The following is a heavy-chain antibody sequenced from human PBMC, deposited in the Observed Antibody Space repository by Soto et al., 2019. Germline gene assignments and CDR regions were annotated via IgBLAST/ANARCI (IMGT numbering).Heavy chain of an antibody. V-gene: IGHV3-23*01. CDR2: ISGSGGPT. Sequence: GGSLRLSCAASGFTFGTYAMSWVRQTPEKGLEWVSGISGSGGPTYYADSVKGRFTISRDNSKRTLYLQMNSLRAEDTAVYYCAKSGNCLYHFDFWGQGTLVPVYS. CDR3: AKSGNCLYHFDF. D-gene: IGHD1-1*01. CDR1: GFTFGTYA. J-gene: IGHJ4*02.